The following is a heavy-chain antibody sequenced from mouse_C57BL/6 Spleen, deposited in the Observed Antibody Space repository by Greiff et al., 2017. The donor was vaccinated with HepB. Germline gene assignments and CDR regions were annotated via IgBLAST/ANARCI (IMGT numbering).Heavy chain of an antibody. D-gene: IGHD2-13*01. J-gene: IGHJ2*01. Sequence: EVNVVESGEGLVKPGGSLKLSCAASGFTFSSYAMSWVRQTPEKRLEWVAYISSGGDYIYYADTVKGRFTISRDNARNTLYLQMSSLKSEDTAMYYGTRGRLGAGPFDYWGQGTTLTVSS. CDR2: ISSGGDYI. CDR3: TRGRLGAGPFDY. CDR1: GFTFSSYA. V-gene: IGHV5-9-1*02.